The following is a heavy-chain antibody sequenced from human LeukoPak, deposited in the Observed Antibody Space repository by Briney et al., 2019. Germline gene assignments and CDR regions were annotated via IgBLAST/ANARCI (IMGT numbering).Heavy chain of an antibody. V-gene: IGHV3-23*01. CDR1: GFTFSSYA. D-gene: IGHD3-22*01. Sequence: GGSLRLSCAASGFTFSSYAMFWVRQAPGKGLEWVAAISGSGGYTYYADSVKGRFTISRDNSKNTLYLQMNSLRAEDTAVYYCTKGNSGYYFDYWGQGSLVTVSS. CDR2: ISGSGGYT. J-gene: IGHJ4*02. CDR3: TKGNSGYYFDY.